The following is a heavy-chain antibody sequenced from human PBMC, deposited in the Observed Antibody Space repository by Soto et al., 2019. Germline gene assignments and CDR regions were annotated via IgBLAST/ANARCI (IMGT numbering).Heavy chain of an antibody. CDR1: GGSVSSGSYY. CDR2: IYYSGST. J-gene: IGHJ4*02. D-gene: IGHD3-22*01. V-gene: IGHV4-61*01. Sequence: PSETLSLTCTVSGGSVSSGSYYRSWIRQPPGKGLEWIGYIYYSGSTNYNPSLKSRVTISVDTSKNQFSLKLSSVTAADTAVYYCARYDSSGSRSFELDYWGQGTLVTVSS. CDR3: ARYDSSGSRSFELDY.